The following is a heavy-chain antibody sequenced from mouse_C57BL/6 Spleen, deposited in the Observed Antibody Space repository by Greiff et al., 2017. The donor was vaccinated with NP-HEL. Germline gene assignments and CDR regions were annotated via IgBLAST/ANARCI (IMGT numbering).Heavy chain of an antibody. Sequence: DVKLVESGGGLVQPGGSLSLSCAASGFTFTDYYMSWVRQPPGKALEWLGFIRNKANGYTTEYSASVKGRFTISRDNSQSILYLQMNALRAEDSATYYCARNSGYAMDYWGQGTSVTVSS. D-gene: IGHD3-2*02. CDR2: IRNKANGYTT. CDR3: ARNSGYAMDY. V-gene: IGHV7-3*01. J-gene: IGHJ4*01. CDR1: GFTFTDYY.